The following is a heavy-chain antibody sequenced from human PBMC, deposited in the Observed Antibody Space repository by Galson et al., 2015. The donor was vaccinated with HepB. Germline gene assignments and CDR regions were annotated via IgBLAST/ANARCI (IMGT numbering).Heavy chain of an antibody. V-gene: IGHV3-7*01. Sequence: SLRLSCAASGFTFSSYWMSWVRQAPGKGLEWVANIKQDGSEKYYVDSVKGRFTISRDNAKNSLYLQMNSLRAEDTAVYYCARGAVIDYYDSSGSDYWGQGTLVTVSS. CDR2: IKQDGSEK. D-gene: IGHD3-22*01. CDR3: ARGAVIDYYDSSGSDY. J-gene: IGHJ4*02. CDR1: GFTFSSYW.